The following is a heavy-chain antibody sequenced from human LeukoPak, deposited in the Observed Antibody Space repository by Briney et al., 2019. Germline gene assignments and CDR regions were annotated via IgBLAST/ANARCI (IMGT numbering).Heavy chain of an antibody. CDR1: GFTFSSYS. CDR3: ARYDSGINWFDP. J-gene: IGHJ5*02. Sequence: PGGSLRLSCAASGFTFSSYSMIWVRQAPGKGLEWVSYISSSGSTIYYADSVKGRFTISRDNAKNSLYLQMNSLRAEDTAVYYCARYDSGINWFDPWGQGTLVTVSS. CDR2: ISSSGSTI. V-gene: IGHV3-48*04. D-gene: IGHD1-26*01.